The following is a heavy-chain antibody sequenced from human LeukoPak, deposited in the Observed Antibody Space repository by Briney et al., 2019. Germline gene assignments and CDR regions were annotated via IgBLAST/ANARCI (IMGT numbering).Heavy chain of an antibody. CDR2: IYYSGST. CDR1: GGSISSYY. D-gene: IGHD2-2*01. CDR3: ARGFGAVPAAIYMGYYFDY. Sequence: PSETLSLTCTVSGGSISSYYWSWIRQPPGKGLEWIGYIYYSGSTNYNPSLKSRVTISVDTSKNQFSLKLSSVTAADTAVYYCARGFGAVPAAIYMGYYFDYWGQGTLVTVSS. V-gene: IGHV4-59*12. J-gene: IGHJ4*02.